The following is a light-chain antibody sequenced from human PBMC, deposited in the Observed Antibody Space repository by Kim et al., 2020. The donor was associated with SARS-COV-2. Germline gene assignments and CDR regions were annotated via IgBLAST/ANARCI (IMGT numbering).Light chain of an antibody. Sequence: GQSVTISCAGISSDVDAYNSVSWYQQHPGKAPKLMIYEVNKRPSGVPVRFSGSKSGNTASLTVSGLQADDEADYYCSSYAGTNNFVFGGGTKVTVL. CDR1: SSDVDAYNS. V-gene: IGLV2-8*01. CDR2: EVN. CDR3: SSYAGTNNFV. J-gene: IGLJ2*01.